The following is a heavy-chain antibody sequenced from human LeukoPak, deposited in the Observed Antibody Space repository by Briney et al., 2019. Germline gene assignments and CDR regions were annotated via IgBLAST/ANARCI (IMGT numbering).Heavy chain of an antibody. CDR3: ARQKCTSTSCLTKNAFDI. D-gene: IGHD2-2*01. V-gene: IGHV4-4*09. J-gene: IGHJ3*02. Sequence: SESLSLTCTVSGSISGYYWSWIRQPPGKGLEWIGYIYTSGSTNYNPSLESRVTISVDTSKNQFSLDLSSVTAADTAVYYCARQKCTSTSCLTKNAFDIWGQGTMVTVSS. CDR2: IYTSGST. CDR1: GSISGYY.